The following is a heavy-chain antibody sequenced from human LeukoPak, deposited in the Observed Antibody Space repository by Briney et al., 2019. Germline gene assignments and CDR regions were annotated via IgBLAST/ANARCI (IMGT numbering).Heavy chain of an antibody. Sequence: SETLSLTCTVSGGSISSSSYYWGWIRQPPGKGLEWIGSIYYSGSTYYNPSLKSRVTISVDTSKNQFSLKLSSVTAADTAVYYCARGRHYDYVWGSYRSVFWFDPWGQGTLVTVSS. D-gene: IGHD3-16*02. CDR3: ARGRHYDYVWGSYRSVFWFDP. V-gene: IGHV4-39*01. CDR1: GGSISSSSYY. CDR2: IYYSGST. J-gene: IGHJ5*02.